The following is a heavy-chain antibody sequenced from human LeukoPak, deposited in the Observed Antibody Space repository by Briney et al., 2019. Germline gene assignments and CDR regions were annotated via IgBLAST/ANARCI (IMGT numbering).Heavy chain of an antibody. CDR1: GYTFTSYG. D-gene: IGHD2-8*01. CDR3: ARAGYCTNGVCLFDY. V-gene: IGHV1-18*03. Sequence: ASVKVSCKASGYTFTSYGISWVRQAPGQGLEWMGWISAYNGNTNYAQKLQGRVTMTTDTSASTAYMELSSLRSEDMAVYYCARAGYCTNGVCLFDYWGQGTLVTVSS. CDR2: ISAYNGNT. J-gene: IGHJ4*02.